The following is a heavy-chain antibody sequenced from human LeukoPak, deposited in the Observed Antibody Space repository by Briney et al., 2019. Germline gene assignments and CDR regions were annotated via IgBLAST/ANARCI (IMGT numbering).Heavy chain of an antibody. D-gene: IGHD2-15*01. Sequence: GGSLRLSCVASGFTFSSYAMSWVRQAPGKGLEWVSGISGSGGSTYYADSVKGRFTISRDNSKNTLYLQMNSLRAEDTAVYYCAKGAPSPKGYCSGGSCYHYFDYWGQGTLVTVSS. CDR3: AKGAPSPKGYCSGGSCYHYFDY. V-gene: IGHV3-23*01. J-gene: IGHJ4*02. CDR1: GFTFSSYA. CDR2: ISGSGGST.